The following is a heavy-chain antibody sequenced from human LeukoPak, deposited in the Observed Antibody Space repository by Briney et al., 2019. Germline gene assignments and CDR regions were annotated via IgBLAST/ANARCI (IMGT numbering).Heavy chain of an antibody. CDR2: IYYSGST. J-gene: IGHJ6*02. Sequence: SETLSLTCTVSGGSISSSSYYWGWIRQPPGKGLEWIGGIYYSGSTYYNPSLKSRVTISVYTSKDQFSLKLSSVTAADTAVYYCARHLRHSLYYYYGMDVWGQGTTVTVSS. CDR1: GGSISSSSYY. V-gene: IGHV4-39*01. CDR3: ARHLRHSLYYYYGMDV.